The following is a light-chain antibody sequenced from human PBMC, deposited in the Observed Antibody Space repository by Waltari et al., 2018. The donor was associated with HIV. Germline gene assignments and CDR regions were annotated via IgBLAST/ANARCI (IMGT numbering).Light chain of an antibody. Sequence: EIVMTQSPATLSVSQGERVTISWRASQSVSDNLAWYQQNPGQAPRLLIYGASTRATGIPARFSGSVSGTEFTLTISSLQSEDFAVYYCQQYNDWAPLYTFGQGTKVEIK. CDR2: GAS. J-gene: IGKJ2*01. CDR1: QSVSDN. V-gene: IGKV3-15*01. CDR3: QQYNDWAPLYT.